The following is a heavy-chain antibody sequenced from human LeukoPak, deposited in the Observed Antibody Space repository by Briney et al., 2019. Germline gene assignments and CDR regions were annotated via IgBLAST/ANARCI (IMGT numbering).Heavy chain of an antibody. D-gene: IGHD3-22*01. J-gene: IGHJ3*02. CDR2: IYYSGYT. Sequence: SETLSLTCTVSGGXISSYHWSWIRQPPGKGLEWIGYIYYSGYTNYNPSLKSRVIISVDTSKNQLSLKLSSVTAADTAVYYCAQRGYYDSSGTSLVGSDAFDIWGQGTMVTVSS. V-gene: IGHV4-59*01. CDR3: AQRGYYDSSGTSLVGSDAFDI. CDR1: GGXISSYH.